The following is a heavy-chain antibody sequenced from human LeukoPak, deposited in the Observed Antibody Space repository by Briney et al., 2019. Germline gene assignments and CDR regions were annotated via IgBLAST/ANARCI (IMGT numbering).Heavy chain of an antibody. Sequence: SETLSLTCTVSGGYISSYYWSWIRQPPGKGLEWIGYIYYSGSTNYNPSLKSRVTISVDTSKNQFSLKLSSVTAADTAVYYCARVPSGSYYDHYYYYGMDVWGQGTTVTVSS. V-gene: IGHV4-59*01. D-gene: IGHD1-26*01. CDR3: ARVPSGSYYDHYYYYGMDV. CDR1: GGYISSYY. J-gene: IGHJ6*02. CDR2: IYYSGST.